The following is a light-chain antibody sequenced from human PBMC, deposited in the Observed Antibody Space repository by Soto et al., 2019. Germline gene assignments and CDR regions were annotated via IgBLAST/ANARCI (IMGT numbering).Light chain of an antibody. CDR3: QHYNSYSPDFT. CDR2: KAT. V-gene: IGKV1-5*03. Sequence: DIQMTQSPSTLYASVGDRVTITCRARQSISSWLDWYEQKPGKAPKLLIYKATSLESGVPSIYSGSGSGTEFALSISSQQPDYFATSFFQHYNSYSPDFTFGPWTKVDIK. J-gene: IGKJ3*01. CDR1: QSISSW.